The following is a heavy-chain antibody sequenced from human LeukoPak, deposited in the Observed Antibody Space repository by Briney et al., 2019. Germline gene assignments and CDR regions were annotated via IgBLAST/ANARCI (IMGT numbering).Heavy chain of an antibody. J-gene: IGHJ4*02. CDR2: ISSSSSYI. V-gene: IGHV3-21*01. CDR3: ARVIAAAGTEPYYFDY. D-gene: IGHD6-13*01. Sequence: GGSLRLSCAASGFTFDDYAMHWVRQAPGKGLEWVSSISSSSSYIYYADSVKGRFTISRDNAKNSLYLQMNSLRAEDTAVYYCARVIAAAGTEPYYFDYWGQGTLVTVSS. CDR1: GFTFDDYA.